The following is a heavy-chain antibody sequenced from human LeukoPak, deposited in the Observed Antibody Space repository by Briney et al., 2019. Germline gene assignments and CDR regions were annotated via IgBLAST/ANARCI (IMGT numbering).Heavy chain of an antibody. CDR1: GHTLTSYG. V-gene: IGHV1-18*01. Sequence: ASVKVSCEASGHTLTSYGINWMRRAPGQGLEWMGWISTQSGNTNYAQKVQGRLTLTTDRSTNTAYMELRSLRSDDTAVYYCARGAYGDKWGQGTMVTVSS. D-gene: IGHD4-17*01. J-gene: IGHJ4*02. CDR2: ISTQSGNT. CDR3: ARGAYGDK.